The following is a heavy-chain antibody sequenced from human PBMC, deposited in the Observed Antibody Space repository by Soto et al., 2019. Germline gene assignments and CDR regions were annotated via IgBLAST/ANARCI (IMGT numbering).Heavy chain of an antibody. V-gene: IGHV3-30*18. CDR3: AKDRGVAHPSYYYYGMDV. Sequence: GGSLRLSCAASGFNFSSYGMHRVRQAPGKGLEWVAVISYDGSNKYYADSVKGRFTISRDNSKNTLYLQMNSLRAEDTAVYYCAKDRGVAHPSYYYYGMDVWGQGTTVTVSS. D-gene: IGHD3-10*01. CDR2: ISYDGSNK. CDR1: GFNFSSYG. J-gene: IGHJ6*02.